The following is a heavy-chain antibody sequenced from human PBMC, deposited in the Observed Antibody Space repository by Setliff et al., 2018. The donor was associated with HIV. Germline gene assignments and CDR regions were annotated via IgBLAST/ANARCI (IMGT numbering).Heavy chain of an antibody. D-gene: IGHD2-2*01. CDR2: TSHSGKT. CDR1: GGPLSGHY. Sequence: SETLSLTCAVYGGPLSGHYWSWIRQPPGQGLEWIGETSHSGKTNYNPSLKSRVTISVDTSKNQFSLKLTSVTAADTAVYYCVTSSSWSSRLNFWGPGMLVTVPQ. J-gene: IGHJ4*02. CDR3: VTSSSWSSRLNF. V-gene: IGHV4-34*10.